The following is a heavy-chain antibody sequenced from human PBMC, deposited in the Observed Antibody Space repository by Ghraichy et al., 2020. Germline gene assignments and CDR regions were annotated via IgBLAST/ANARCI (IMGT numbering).Heavy chain of an antibody. CDR1: GFTLRSYA. V-gene: IGHV3-23*01. J-gene: IGHJ2*01. CDR3: AKDPGAYYDPGWYFDL. Sequence: EGSLRLSCGASGFTLRSYAMSWVRQAPGKGLEWVSGISGSGDSTHYADSVKGRFTISRDNSKNTLYLQMNSLRVEDTAVYYCAKDPGAYYDPGWYFDLWGRGTLVTVSS. D-gene: IGHD3-22*01. CDR2: ISGSGDST.